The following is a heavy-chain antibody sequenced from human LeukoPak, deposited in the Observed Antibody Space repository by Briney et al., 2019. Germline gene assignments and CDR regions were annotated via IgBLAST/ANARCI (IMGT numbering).Heavy chain of an antibody. CDR1: GFSFRSYS. Sequence: GGSLRLSCTASGFSFRSYSMHWLRQAPGKGLEWVAVIWYNGSNKLYANSVKGRFTISRDNSKNTLYLQMDNLRVDDTATYFCARGAVTRDFDFWGQGVLVIVSS. CDR2: IWYNGSNK. D-gene: IGHD4-17*01. J-gene: IGHJ4*02. CDR3: ARGAVTRDFDF. V-gene: IGHV3-33*01.